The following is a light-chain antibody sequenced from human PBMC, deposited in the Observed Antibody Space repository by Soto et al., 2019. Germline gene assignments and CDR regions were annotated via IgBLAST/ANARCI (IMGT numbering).Light chain of an antibody. CDR3: QQYYTTPPIT. J-gene: IGKJ5*01. CDR2: WAS. Sequence: DIVMTQSPDSLAVSLGETATINCKSSQSVLYSSNNKNYLAWYQQKPGQPLKLLIYWASTRESGVPDRFSGSGSGTDFTLTISSLQAEDVAVYYCQQYYTTPPITFGQGTRLEIK. CDR1: QSVLYSSNNKNY. V-gene: IGKV4-1*01.